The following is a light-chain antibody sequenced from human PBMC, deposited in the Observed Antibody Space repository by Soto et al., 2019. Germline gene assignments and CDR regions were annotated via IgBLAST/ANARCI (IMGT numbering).Light chain of an antibody. J-gene: IGKJ1*01. Sequence: EIVLTQSPGTLSLSPGERATLSCRASRSVSSSQLAWYQVKPGQAPRLLIYHASTRATGIADRFSGSGSGTDFTLTISRLEPEDFAVYYCQQYVSSPQTFGQGTKVEVK. CDR1: RSVSSSQ. CDR3: QQYVSSPQT. V-gene: IGKV3-20*01. CDR2: HAS.